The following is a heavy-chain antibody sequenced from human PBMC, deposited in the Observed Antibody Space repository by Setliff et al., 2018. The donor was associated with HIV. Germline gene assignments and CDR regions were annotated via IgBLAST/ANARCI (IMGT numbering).Heavy chain of an antibody. CDR3: VRGVTRDISGYYSDWYFDL. Sequence: GASVKVSCKASGYRFNTYGISWVRQAPGQGLEWMGWISPYNGDTRFAQSLQGRVTLTTDTSTNTAYMEMRTLRSDDTAVYYCVRGVTRDISGYYSDWYFDLWGRGTLVTVSS. V-gene: IGHV1-18*01. J-gene: IGHJ2*01. D-gene: IGHD3-22*01. CDR1: GYRFNTYG. CDR2: ISPYNGDT.